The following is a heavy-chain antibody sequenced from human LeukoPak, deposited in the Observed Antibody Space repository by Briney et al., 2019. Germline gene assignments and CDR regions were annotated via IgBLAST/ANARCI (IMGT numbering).Heavy chain of an antibody. CDR3: ARPHSGHLFDY. D-gene: IGHD3-10*01. J-gene: IGHJ4*02. Sequence: GGSLRLSCAASGFTFRTYGMHWVRQAPGKGLEWVAVISYDGSNKYYADSVKGRFTISRDNAKNSLYLQMNSLRDEDTAVYYCARPHSGHLFDYWGQGTLVTVSS. CDR1: GFTFRTYG. CDR2: ISYDGSNK. V-gene: IGHV3-30*03.